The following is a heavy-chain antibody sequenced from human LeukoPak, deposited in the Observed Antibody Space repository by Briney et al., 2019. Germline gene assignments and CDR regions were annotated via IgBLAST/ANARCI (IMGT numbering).Heavy chain of an antibody. J-gene: IGHJ4*02. Sequence: GGSLRLSCAASGFTFSSYGMHWVRQAPGKGLEWVAVISYDGSNKYYADSVQGRFTISRDNSKNTLYLQMNSLRAEDTAVYYCAKVFAVVVLGYWGQGTLVTVSS. V-gene: IGHV3-30*18. CDR2: ISYDGSNK. D-gene: IGHD3-22*01. CDR1: GFTFSSYG. CDR3: AKVFAVVVLGY.